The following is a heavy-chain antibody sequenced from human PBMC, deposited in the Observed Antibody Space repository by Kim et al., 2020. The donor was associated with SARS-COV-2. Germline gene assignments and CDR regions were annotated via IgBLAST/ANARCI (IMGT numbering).Heavy chain of an antibody. D-gene: IGHD3-22*01. J-gene: IGHJ4*02. V-gene: IGHV4-31*03. Sequence: SETLSLTCTVSGGSISSGGYYWSWIRQHPGKCLEWIGYIYYSGSTYYNPSLKSRVTISVDTSKNQFSLKLSSVTAADTAVYYCARAVITMIVVVNAFDYWGQGTLVTVSS. CDR2: IYYSGST. CDR1: GGSISSGGYY. CDR3: ARAVITMIVVVNAFDY.